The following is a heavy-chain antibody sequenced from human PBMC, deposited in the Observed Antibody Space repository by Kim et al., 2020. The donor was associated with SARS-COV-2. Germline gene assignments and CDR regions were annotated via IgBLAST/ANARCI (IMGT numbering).Heavy chain of an antibody. J-gene: IGHJ4*02. D-gene: IGHD6-13*01. V-gene: IGHV1-24*01. CDR2: T. CDR3: ATGYSSSWYVY. Sequence: TIYARKFQGRVTMTEDTSTDTAYMELSSLRSEDTAVYYCATGYSSSWYVYWGQGTLVTVSS.